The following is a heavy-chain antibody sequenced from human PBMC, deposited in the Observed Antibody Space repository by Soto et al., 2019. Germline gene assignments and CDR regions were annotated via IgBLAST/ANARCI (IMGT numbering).Heavy chain of an antibody. Sequence: TLSLAYRVSGDSIISGGYSWSSIRQPPGKGLEWIGYIYHDGSAYYTQSLKGRVTISIDGSKNQFSLRLSSVTAADTAVYYCDRETTARFDPWGQGTLVTVPS. CDR3: DRETTARFDP. CDR2: IYHDGSA. V-gene: IGHV4-30-2*01. J-gene: IGHJ5*02. D-gene: IGHD1-1*01. CDR1: GDSIISGGYS.